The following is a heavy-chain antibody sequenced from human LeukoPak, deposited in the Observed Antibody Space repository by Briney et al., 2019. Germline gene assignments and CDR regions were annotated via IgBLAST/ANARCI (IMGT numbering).Heavy chain of an antibody. Sequence: GGSLRLSCAASGFTASSTSIIWVRQAPGKGLECVSYIRGDTSTEYAEYVRGRFTISRDDAKNTVYLQMNSLRVEDTSVYYCARRRGGYGDGDFDYWGQGTLVTV. V-gene: IGHV3-66*04. CDR3: ARRRGGYGDGDFDY. D-gene: IGHD4-17*01. J-gene: IGHJ4*02. CDR2: IRGDTST. CDR1: GFTASSTS.